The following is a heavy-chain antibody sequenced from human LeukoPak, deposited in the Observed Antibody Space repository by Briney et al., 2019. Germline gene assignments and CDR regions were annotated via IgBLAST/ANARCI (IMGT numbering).Heavy chain of an antibody. Sequence: GASVKVSCKASGYTFTSYGISWVRQAPGQGLEWMGWISAYNGNTNYAQKLQGRVTMTTDTSTSTAYMELRSLRSDDTAVYYCARDMSGAAGYCSSTSCGEGTPNDYWGQGTLVTVSS. CDR3: ARDMSGAAGYCSSTSCGEGTPNDY. D-gene: IGHD2-2*01. J-gene: IGHJ4*02. CDR2: ISAYNGNT. CDR1: GYTFTSYG. V-gene: IGHV1-18*01.